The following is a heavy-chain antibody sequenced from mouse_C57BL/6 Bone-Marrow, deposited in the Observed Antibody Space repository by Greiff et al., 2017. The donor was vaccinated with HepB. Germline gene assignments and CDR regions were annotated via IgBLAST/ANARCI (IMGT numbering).Heavy chain of an antibody. CDR2: IDPNSGGT. Sequence: QVQLQQPGAELVKPGASVKLSCKASGYTFTSYWMHWVKQRPGRGLEWIGRIDPNSGGTKYNEKFKSKATLTVDKPSSTAYMQLSSLTSEDSAVYYCARDFITTVVEDYAMDYWSQGTSVTVSS. CDR3: ARDFITTVVEDYAMDY. J-gene: IGHJ4*01. D-gene: IGHD1-1*01. CDR1: GYTFTSYW. V-gene: IGHV1-72*01.